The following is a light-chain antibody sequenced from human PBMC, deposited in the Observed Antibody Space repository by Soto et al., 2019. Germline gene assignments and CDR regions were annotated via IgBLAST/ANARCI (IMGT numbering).Light chain of an antibody. Sequence: QSALTQPASVSGSRGQSITISCTGTSSDIGGYDYVSWYQQHPGKAPKLMIYEVRQRPSGVPDRFSGSKSGNTASLTVSGLQAEDEADYYCSSYAGSNNLVFGGGTKLTVL. CDR1: SSDIGGYDY. CDR2: EVR. V-gene: IGLV2-8*01. J-gene: IGLJ2*01. CDR3: SSYAGSNNLV.